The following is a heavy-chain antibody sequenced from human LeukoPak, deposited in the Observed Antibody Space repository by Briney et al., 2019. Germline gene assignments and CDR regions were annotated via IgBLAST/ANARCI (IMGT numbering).Heavy chain of an antibody. V-gene: IGHV1-2*02. CDR2: INPKGGGP. Sequence: ASVNVSCKTSGYTFTAYYMHWVRQAPGQGLQWMGWINPKGGGPNDAQKFQGRVTMTRDTSISTVYMKLSRLRSDDTAIYYCARSIGSGSPYYGMDVWGQGTTVTVSS. CDR1: GYTFTAYY. D-gene: IGHD3-10*01. J-gene: IGHJ6*02. CDR3: ARSIGSGSPYYGMDV.